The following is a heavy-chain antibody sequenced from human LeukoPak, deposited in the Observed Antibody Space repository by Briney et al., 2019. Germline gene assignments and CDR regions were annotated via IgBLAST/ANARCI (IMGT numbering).Heavy chain of an antibody. Sequence: GGSLRLSCAASGFTFSSYAMSWVRQAPGKGLEWVSAISGSGGSTYYADSVKGRFTISRDNSKNTLHLQMNSLRAEDTALYYCARREEQWPVGPPYAFDIWGQGTMVTVSS. D-gene: IGHD6-19*01. V-gene: IGHV3-23*01. CDR2: ISGSGGST. CDR3: ARREEQWPVGPPYAFDI. J-gene: IGHJ3*02. CDR1: GFTFSSYA.